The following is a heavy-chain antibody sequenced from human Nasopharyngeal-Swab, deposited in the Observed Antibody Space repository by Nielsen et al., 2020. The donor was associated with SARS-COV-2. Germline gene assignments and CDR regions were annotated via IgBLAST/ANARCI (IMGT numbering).Heavy chain of an antibody. D-gene: IGHD1-26*01. J-gene: IGHJ4*02. CDR3: ARVIVGADYFDY. V-gene: IGHV4-59*12. Sequence: SETLSLTCTVPGGSISSYYWSWIRQPPGKGLEWIGYIYYSGSTNYNPSLKSRVTISVDTSKNQFSLKLSSVTAADTAVYYCARVIVGADYFDYWGQGTLVTVSS. CDR2: IYYSGST. CDR1: GGSISSYY.